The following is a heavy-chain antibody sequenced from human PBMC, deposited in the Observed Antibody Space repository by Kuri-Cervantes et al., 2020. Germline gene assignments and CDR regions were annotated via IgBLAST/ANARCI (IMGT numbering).Heavy chain of an antibody. CDR1: GYTFTGYY. Sequence: ASVKVSCKASGYTFTGYYMHWVRQAPGQGPEWMGWINPNSGGTNYAQKFQGRVTMTRDTSISTAYMELSRLRSDDTAVYYCARDNDAGGDCNCWGQGTLVTVSS. V-gene: IGHV1-2*02. CDR3: ARDNDAGGDCNC. J-gene: IGHJ4*02. D-gene: IGHD1-1*01. CDR2: INPNSGGT.